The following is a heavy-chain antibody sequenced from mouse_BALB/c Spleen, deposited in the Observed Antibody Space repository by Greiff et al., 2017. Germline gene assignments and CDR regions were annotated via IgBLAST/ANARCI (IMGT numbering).Heavy chain of an antibody. Sequence: QVQLQQSGAELVRPGSSVKISCKASGYAFSSYWMNWVKQRPGQGLEWIGQIYPGDGDTNYNGKFKGKATLTADKSSSTAYMQLSSLTSEDSAVYFCARRGVVAHLDYWGQGTTLTVSS. CDR2: IYPGDGDT. CDR1: GYAFSSYW. J-gene: IGHJ2*01. D-gene: IGHD1-1*01. CDR3: ARRGVVAHLDY. V-gene: IGHV1-80*01.